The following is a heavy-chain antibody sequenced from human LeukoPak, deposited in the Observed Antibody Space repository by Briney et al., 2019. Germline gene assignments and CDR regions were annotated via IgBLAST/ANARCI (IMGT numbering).Heavy chain of an antibody. D-gene: IGHD3-9*01. CDR3: SKNVPRFDWLPPGSVH. CDR2: ISGSGGST. J-gene: IGHJ5*02. CDR1: GFTFSSYA. Sequence: GGSLRLSCAASGFTFSSYAMSWVRQAPGKGLEWVSAISGSGGSTYYADSVKGRFTISRDNSKNTLYLQMNSLRAEDTAVYYCSKNVPRFDWLPPGSVHWGQGSLVTVSS. V-gene: IGHV3-23*01.